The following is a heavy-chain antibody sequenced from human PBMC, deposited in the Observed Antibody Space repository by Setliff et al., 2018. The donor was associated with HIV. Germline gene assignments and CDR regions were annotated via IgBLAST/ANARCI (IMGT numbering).Heavy chain of an antibody. CDR1: GVSLSSDGYY. Sequence: SETLSLTCTVSGVSLSSDGYYWSWIRQYPGKGRDWIGYIYYTGTTQFTPSLESLVTISVDRSKNQFSLSLRPVTAADPAVYYCARAPGVTPFDHWGPGTLVTVSS. V-gene: IGHV4-31*01. J-gene: IGHJ4*02. CDR3: ARAPGVTPFDH. CDR2: IYYTGTT. D-gene: IGHD2-21*02.